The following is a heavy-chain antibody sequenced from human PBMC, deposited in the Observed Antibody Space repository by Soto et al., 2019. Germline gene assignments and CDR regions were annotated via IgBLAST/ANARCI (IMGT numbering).Heavy chain of an antibody. CDR2: INPSGGST. D-gene: IGHD3-22*01. CDR3: ARVRRSSGYYYSY. CDR1: GYTFTSYY. Sequence: ASVKVSCKASGYTFTSYYMHWVGQAPGQGLEWVVIINPSGGSTSYAQKFQGRVTMTRDTSTSTFYMELSSMRSEDTAVYYCARVRRSSGYYYSYWGQGTPVTVSS. V-gene: IGHV1-46*01. J-gene: IGHJ4*02.